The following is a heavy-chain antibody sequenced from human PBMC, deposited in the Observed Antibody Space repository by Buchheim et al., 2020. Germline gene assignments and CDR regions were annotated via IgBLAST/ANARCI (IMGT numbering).Heavy chain of an antibody. Sequence: EVELVESGGGLVQPGGSLRLSCSASGFNFGSYQMHWVRQAPGTGLEWIAYFSNSGHTATYADSVRGRFTASRDNAKNTLSLQKNGLRVDDTATYYGGRDPSGYRAGWSVLNYWGQGTL. CDR1: GFNFGSYQ. V-gene: IGHV3-48*03. CDR2: FSNSGHTA. J-gene: IGHJ4*02. CDR3: GRDPSGYRAGWSVLNY. D-gene: IGHD5-24*01.